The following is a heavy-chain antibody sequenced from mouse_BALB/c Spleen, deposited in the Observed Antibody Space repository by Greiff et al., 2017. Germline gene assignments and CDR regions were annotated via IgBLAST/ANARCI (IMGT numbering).Heavy chain of an antibody. J-gene: IGHJ3*01. Sequence: VQLKESGPGLVKPSQSLSLTCTVTGYSITSDYVWNCIRQFPGNKLEWMGYISYSGSTSYNPSLKSRISITRDTSKNQFFLQLNSVTTEDTATYYCAIVTTKAFAYWGQGTLVTVSA. D-gene: IGHD2-12*01. CDR3: AIVTTKAFAY. CDR1: GYSITSDYV. V-gene: IGHV3-2*02. CDR2: ISYSGST.